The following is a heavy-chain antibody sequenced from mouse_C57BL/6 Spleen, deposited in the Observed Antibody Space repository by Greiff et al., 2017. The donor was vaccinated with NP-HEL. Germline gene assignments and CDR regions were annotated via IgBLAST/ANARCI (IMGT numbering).Heavy chain of an antibody. Sequence: QVQLQQSGPELVKPGASVKISCKASGYAFSSSWMNWVKQRPGQGLEWIGRIYPGDGDTNYNGKFKGKATLTAAKSSSTAYMQLSSLTSEDSAVYFCARDYDYGGFAYWGQGSLVTVSA. CDR2: IYPGDGDT. V-gene: IGHV1-82*01. CDR1: GYAFSSSW. J-gene: IGHJ3*01. CDR3: ARDYDYGGFAY. D-gene: IGHD2-4*01.